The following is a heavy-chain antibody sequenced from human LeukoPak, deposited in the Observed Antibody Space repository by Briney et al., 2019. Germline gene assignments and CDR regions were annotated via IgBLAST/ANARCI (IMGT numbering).Heavy chain of an antibody. V-gene: IGHV3-23*01. J-gene: IGHJ2*01. CDR2: ISGSGGST. D-gene: IGHD6-13*01. CDR3: AKDLWAAAGTEGYFDL. Sequence: GGSLRLSCAASGFTFSSYAMSWVRQAPGKGLEWVSAISGSGGSTYYADSVKGRFTISRDNSKNTLYLQMDSLRAEDTAVYYCAKDLWAAAGTEGYFDLWGRGTLVTVSS. CDR1: GFTFSSYA.